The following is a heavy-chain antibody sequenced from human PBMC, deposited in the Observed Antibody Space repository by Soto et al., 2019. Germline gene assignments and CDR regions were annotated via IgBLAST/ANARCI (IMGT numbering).Heavy chain of an antibody. Sequence: QVQLVESGGGVVQPGRSLRLSCAASGFTFSSYGMHWVRQAPGKGLEWVAVISYDGSNKYYADSVKGRFTISRDNSKNTLYLQMNSLRAEDTAVYYCAKRGSYYGPDCFDYWGQGTLVTVSS. J-gene: IGHJ4*02. D-gene: IGHD1-26*01. V-gene: IGHV3-30*18. CDR1: GFTFSSYG. CDR2: ISYDGSNK. CDR3: AKRGSYYGPDCFDY.